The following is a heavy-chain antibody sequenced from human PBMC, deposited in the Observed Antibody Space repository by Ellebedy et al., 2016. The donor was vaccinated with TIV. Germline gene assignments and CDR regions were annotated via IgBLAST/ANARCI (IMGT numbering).Heavy chain of an antibody. D-gene: IGHD3-22*01. CDR3: ARDGYYYDSSGYHYFDY. Sequence: GGSLRLXXAASGFTVSSNYMSWVRQAPRKGLEWVSVIYSGGSTYYADSVKGRFTISRDNSKNTLYLQMNSLRAEDTAVYYCARDGYYYDSSGYHYFDYWGQGTLVTVSS. CDR2: IYSGGST. J-gene: IGHJ4*02. CDR1: GFTVSSNY. V-gene: IGHV3-53*01.